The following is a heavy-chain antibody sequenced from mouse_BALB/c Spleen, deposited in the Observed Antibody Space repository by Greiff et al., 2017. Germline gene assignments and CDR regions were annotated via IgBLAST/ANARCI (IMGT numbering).Heavy chain of an antibody. CDR2: INPYNDGT. J-gene: IGHJ4*01. CDR3: ARDGSRECMDY. Sequence: VQLQQSGPELVKPGASVKMSCKASGYTFTSYVMHWVKQKPGQGLEWIGYINPYNDGTKYNEKFKGKATLTSDKSSSTAYMELSSLTSEDSAVYYCARDGSRECMDYWGQGTSVTVSS. D-gene: IGHD1-1*01. V-gene: IGHV1-14*01. CDR1: GYTFTSYV.